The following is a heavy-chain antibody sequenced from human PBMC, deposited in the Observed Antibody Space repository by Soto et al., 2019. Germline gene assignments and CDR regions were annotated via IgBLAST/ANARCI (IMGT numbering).Heavy chain of an antibody. CDR3: AKTANGWFSAFDI. D-gene: IGHD6-19*01. CDR1: GFTFSSYA. V-gene: IGHV3-23*01. J-gene: IGHJ3*02. Sequence: EVQVLESGGGLVQPGGSLRLSCAASGFTFSSYAMSWVRQAPGKGLEWVSAISGSGGTTYYADSVKGRFTFSRDNSKNTLYLQMNRLRAEDTAVYYCAKTANGWFSAFDIWGQGTMVTVSS. CDR2: ISGSGGTT.